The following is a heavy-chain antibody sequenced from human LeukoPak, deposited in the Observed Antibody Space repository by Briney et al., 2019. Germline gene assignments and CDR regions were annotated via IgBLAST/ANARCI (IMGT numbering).Heavy chain of an antibody. Sequence: GGSLRLSCAASGFTFSSYSMNWVRQAPGKGLEWVSYISSSSSTIYYADSVKGRFTISRDNAKNSLYLQMNSLRAENTAVYYCARDVSSSRVGSPFDYWGQGTLVTVSS. CDR2: ISSSSSTI. V-gene: IGHV3-48*01. J-gene: IGHJ4*02. CDR3: ARDVSSSRVGSPFDY. CDR1: GFTFSSYS. D-gene: IGHD6-13*01.